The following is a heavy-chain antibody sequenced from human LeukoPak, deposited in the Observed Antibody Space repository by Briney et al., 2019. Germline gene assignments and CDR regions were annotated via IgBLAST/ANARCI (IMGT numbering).Heavy chain of an antibody. D-gene: IGHD5-24*01. J-gene: IGHJ3*02. CDR2: INPSGGST. V-gene: IGHV1-46*01. Sequence: GPVKVSCKASGYTFTSYYMHWVRQAPGQGLEWMGIINPSGGSTSYAQKFQCRVTMTRDTSTSTVYMELSSLRSEDTAVYYCAVATILGVSDDAFDIWGQGTMVTVSS. CDR1: GYTFTSYY. CDR3: AVATILGVSDDAFDI.